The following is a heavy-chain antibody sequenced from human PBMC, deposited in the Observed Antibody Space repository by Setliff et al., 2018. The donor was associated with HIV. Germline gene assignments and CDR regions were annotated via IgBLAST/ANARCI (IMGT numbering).Heavy chain of an antibody. CDR2: IRYDGSNK. CDR3: ATIVESSGYHGGNYFDF. V-gene: IGHV3-30*02. J-gene: IGHJ4*02. D-gene: IGHD3-22*01. CDR1: GFTFDDYA. Sequence: GGSLRLSCAASGFTFDDYAMHWVRQAPGKGLEWVAFIRYDGSNKYYADSVKGRFTISRDNSKNTLYLQMNSLRAEDTAVYYCATIVESSGYHGGNYFDFWGRGSLVTVSS.